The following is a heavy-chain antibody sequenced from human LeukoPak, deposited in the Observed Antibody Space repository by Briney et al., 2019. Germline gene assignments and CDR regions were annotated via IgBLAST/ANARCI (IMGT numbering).Heavy chain of an antibody. Sequence: PGGSLRLSCAASGFTFDDYAMHWVRQAPGKGLEWVSGISWNSGSIGYADSVKGRFTISRDNAKNSLYPQMNSLRAEDTALYYCAKGLSGSYPNDAFDIWGQGTMVTVSS. CDR3: AKGLSGSYPNDAFDI. D-gene: IGHD1-26*01. CDR1: GFTFDDYA. J-gene: IGHJ3*02. V-gene: IGHV3-9*01. CDR2: ISWNSGSI.